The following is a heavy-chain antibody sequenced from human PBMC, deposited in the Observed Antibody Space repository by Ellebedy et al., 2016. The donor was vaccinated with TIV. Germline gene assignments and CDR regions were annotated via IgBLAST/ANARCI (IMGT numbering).Heavy chain of an antibody. D-gene: IGHD3-3*01. CDR1: GGSISSSSYY. V-gene: IGHV4-39*01. J-gene: IGHJ5*02. Sequence: SETLSLXXTVSGGSISSSSYYWGWIRQPPGKGLEWIGSIYYSGSTYYNPSLKSRVTISVDTSKNQFSLKLSSVTAADTAVYYCARHFPDDSIFGVVRRGGENWFDPWGQGTLVTVSS. CDR3: ARHFPDDSIFGVVRRGGENWFDP. CDR2: IYYSGST.